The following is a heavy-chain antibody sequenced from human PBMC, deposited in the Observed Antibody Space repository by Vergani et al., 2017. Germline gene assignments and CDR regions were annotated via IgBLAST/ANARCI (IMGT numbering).Heavy chain of an antibody. CDR1: GGTFSSYA. Sequence: QVQLVQSGAEVKKPGSSVKVSCKASGGTFSSYAISWVRQAPGQGLEWMGGIIPIFGTANYAQKFQGRVTITADESTSTAYMELSSLRSEDTAVYYCERDLRSGLELRYYYYMDVWGKGTTVTVSS. D-gene: IGHD1-7*01. V-gene: IGHV1-69*01. CDR2: IIPIFGTA. J-gene: IGHJ6*03. CDR3: ERDLRSGLELRYYYYMDV.